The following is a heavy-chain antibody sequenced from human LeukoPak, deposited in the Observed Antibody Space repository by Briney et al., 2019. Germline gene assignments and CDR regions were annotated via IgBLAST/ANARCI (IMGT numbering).Heavy chain of an antibody. V-gene: IGHV3-23*01. CDR3: AKQTAEGDYDFWSGYYGFDY. Sequence: GGSLRLSCAASGFTFSTYAMTWVRQAPGKGLGWVSAISGNGGSTYSADSVKGRFTISRDNSKNTLYLQMNSLRAEDTALYYCAKQTAEGDYDFWSGYYGFDYWGQGTLVTVSS. D-gene: IGHD3-3*01. CDR1: GFTFSTYA. J-gene: IGHJ4*02. CDR2: ISGNGGST.